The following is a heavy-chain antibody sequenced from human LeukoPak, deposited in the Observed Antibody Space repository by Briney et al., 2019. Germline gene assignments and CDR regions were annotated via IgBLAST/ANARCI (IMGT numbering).Heavy chain of an antibody. CDR2: IKGKADGETT. D-gene: IGHD3-10*01. CDR1: GFSFTKAW. Sequence: PGGALRLSCAASGFSFTKAWMNWVRQPPGKGREWGGRIKGKADGETTDYAAPVKGRFTMSRDDSKATLYLQMNYLITEDTAVYYCTTDLGITMIRGVIVSWGQGTLVTVSS. CDR3: TTDLGITMIRGVIVS. J-gene: IGHJ4*02. V-gene: IGHV3-15*01.